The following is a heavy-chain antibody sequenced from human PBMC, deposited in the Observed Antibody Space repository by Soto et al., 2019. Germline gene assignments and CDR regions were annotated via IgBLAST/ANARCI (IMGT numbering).Heavy chain of an antibody. Sequence: GGSLRLSCAASGFIFTNYAMNWVRQAPGKGLEWVSVIGGRGNSAYYADSVQGRFTISRDNSKNTLSLQMGSLTADDTAIYYCVREGRGSFHFWGRGTMVTVSS. J-gene: IGHJ3*01. V-gene: IGHV3-23*01. CDR1: GFIFTNYA. CDR2: IGGRGNSA. CDR3: VREGRGSFHF. D-gene: IGHD5-12*01.